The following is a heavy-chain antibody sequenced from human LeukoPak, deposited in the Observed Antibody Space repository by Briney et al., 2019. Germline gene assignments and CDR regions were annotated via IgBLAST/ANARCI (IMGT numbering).Heavy chain of an antibody. CDR1: GYTFTGYY. D-gene: IGHD3-3*01. J-gene: IGHJ5*02. V-gene: IGHV1-2*02. Sequence: ASVKVSCKASGYTFTGYYMHWVRQAPGQGLEWMGWINPNSGGTNYAQKFQGRVTMTRDTSISTAYMELSRLRSDDTAAYYCARDNYVLRFLEWPRSPKSRWFDPWGQGTLVTVSS. CDR2: INPNSGGT. CDR3: ARDNYVLRFLEWPRSPKSRWFDP.